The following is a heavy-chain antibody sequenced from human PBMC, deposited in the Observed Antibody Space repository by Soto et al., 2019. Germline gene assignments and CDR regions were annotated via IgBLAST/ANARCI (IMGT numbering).Heavy chain of an antibody. CDR3: ARDLGDIVVVVPPPMVFFDY. Sequence: GESLKISCKASGYTFTSYGISWVRQAPGQGLEWMGWISAYNGNTNYAQKLQGRVTMTTDTSTSTAYMELRSLRSDDTAVYYCARDLGDIVVVVPPPMVFFDYWGQGTLVTVSS. J-gene: IGHJ4*02. D-gene: IGHD2-15*01. V-gene: IGHV1-18*01. CDR2: ISAYNGNT. CDR1: GYTFTSYG.